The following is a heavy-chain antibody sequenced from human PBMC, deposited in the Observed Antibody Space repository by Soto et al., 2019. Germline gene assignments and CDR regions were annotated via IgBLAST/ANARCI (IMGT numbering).Heavy chain of an antibody. Sequence: ASGTPSPTCAVPSWSLSRSNWWRWVRQPPGKGLEWIGEIYHSGSTNYNPPLKSRLTLSVDRSKNQFTLQLTSVTVADTAVYYCATSYGNAWYTYWGQGTQVTVSS. V-gene: IGHV4-4*02. J-gene: IGHJ4*02. CDR3: ATSYGNAWYTY. CDR2: IYHSGST. D-gene: IGHD6-13*01. CDR1: SWSLSRSNW.